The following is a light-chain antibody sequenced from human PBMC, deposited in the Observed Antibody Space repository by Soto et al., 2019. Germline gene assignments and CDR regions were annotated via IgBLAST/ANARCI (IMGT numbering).Light chain of an antibody. CDR2: EVS. J-gene: IGLJ3*02. V-gene: IGLV2-14*01. CDR3: SSYTSSSSLGV. CDR1: SSDVGDYNY. Sequence: QSALTQPASVSGSPGQSITISCTGTSSDVGDYNYVSWYQQHPGKAPRLIIYEVSNRPSGVSNRFSCSKSGNTASLTISGLQADDEADYYCSSYTSSSSLGVFGGGTKLTVL.